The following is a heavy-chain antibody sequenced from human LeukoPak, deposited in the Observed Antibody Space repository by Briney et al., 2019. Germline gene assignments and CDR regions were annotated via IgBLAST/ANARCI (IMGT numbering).Heavy chain of an antibody. J-gene: IGHJ6*02. V-gene: IGHV3-7*03. CDR2: IKQDGSKK. CDR3: ARNNGMDV. Sequence: PGGSLRLSCVASGFPFSSYWMTWVRQAPGKGLERVANIKQDGSKKSYVDSVKGRFTISKDNAKNSLYLQMNSLRAEDTALYHCARNNGMDVWGQGTTVIVSS. CDR1: GFPFSSYW.